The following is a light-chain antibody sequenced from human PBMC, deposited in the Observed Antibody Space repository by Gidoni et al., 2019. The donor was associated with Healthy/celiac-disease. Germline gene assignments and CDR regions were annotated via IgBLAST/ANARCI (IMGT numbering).Light chain of an antibody. Sequence: DIQMTQSPSTLSASVGDRVTITCMASQSISSWLAWYQQKPGKAPKLLIYDASSLESGVPSRFSGSGSGTEFTLTISSLQPDDFATYYCQQYNSYSYTFGQXTKLEIK. CDR2: DAS. V-gene: IGKV1-5*01. J-gene: IGKJ2*01. CDR1: QSISSW. CDR3: QQYNSYSYT.